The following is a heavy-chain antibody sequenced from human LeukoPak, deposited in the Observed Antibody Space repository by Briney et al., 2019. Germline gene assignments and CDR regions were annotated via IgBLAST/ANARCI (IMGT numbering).Heavy chain of an antibody. D-gene: IGHD2-2*02. CDR3: ASSRSTSCYIPHCDVSRRRFDP. V-gene: IGHV1-46*01. Sequence: GASVKVSCKASGYTFTSYYMHWVRQAPGQGLEWMGIINPSGGSTSYAQKFQGRVTMTRDTSTSTVYMELSSLRSEDTAVYYCASSRSTSCYIPHCDVSRRRFDPWGQGTLVTVSS. CDR1: GYTFTSYY. J-gene: IGHJ5*02. CDR2: INPSGGST.